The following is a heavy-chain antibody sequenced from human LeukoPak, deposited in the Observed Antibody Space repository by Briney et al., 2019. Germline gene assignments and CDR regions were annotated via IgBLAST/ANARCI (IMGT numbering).Heavy chain of an antibody. CDR3: ARFQRGGLRDGYNYEDY. CDR1: GGTFSSYA. Sequence: SVKVSCKASGGTFSSYAISWVRQAPGQGLEWMGGIVPIFGTANYAQKFQGRVTITRNTSISTAYMELSSLRSEDTAVYYCARFQRGGLRDGYNYEDYWGQGTLVTVSS. CDR2: IVPIFGTA. V-gene: IGHV1-69*05. D-gene: IGHD5-24*01. J-gene: IGHJ4*02.